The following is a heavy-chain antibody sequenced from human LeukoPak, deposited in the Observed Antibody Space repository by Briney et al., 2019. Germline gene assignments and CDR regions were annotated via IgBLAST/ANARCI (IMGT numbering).Heavy chain of an antibody. V-gene: IGHV4-39*07. CDR1: GGSISSRSYY. D-gene: IGHD3-22*01. Sequence: PSETLSLTCTVSGGSISSRSYYWGWIRQPPGKGLVWIGSFYYSGSTYYNPSLKSRVIMSVDTSKNQFSLNLTSVTAADTAVYYCTREVSGSQDYWGQGTLVTVSS. J-gene: IGHJ4*02. CDR2: FYYSGST. CDR3: TREVSGSQDY.